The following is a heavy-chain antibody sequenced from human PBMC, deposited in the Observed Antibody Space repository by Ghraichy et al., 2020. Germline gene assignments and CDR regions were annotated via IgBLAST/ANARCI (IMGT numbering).Heavy chain of an antibody. Sequence: SVKVSCKASGGTFRSYFISWLRQAPGQGLEWMGGIIPIFGTTNYAQKFQGRVSITADESTSTVYMELRSLRSEDAALYYCARDEVAAAVAVGMDVWGQGTTVTVSS. CDR2: IIPIFGTT. CDR3: ARDEVAAAVAVGMDV. D-gene: IGHD6-19*01. J-gene: IGHJ6*02. V-gene: IGHV1-69*13. CDR1: GGTFRSYF.